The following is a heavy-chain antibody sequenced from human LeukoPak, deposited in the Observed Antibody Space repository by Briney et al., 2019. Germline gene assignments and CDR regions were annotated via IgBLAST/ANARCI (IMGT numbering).Heavy chain of an antibody. Sequence: PGGSLRLSCAASGFTFSNYSMNWVRQAPGKGLEWVSSISSSSGYMYYADSVRGRLTVSRDNVKNSLYLQMNSLRAEDTAVYYCARARVVTKWIDYWGQGTLVTVSS. CDR1: GFTFSNYS. D-gene: IGHD2-21*02. CDR2: ISSSSGYM. V-gene: IGHV3-21*04. J-gene: IGHJ4*02. CDR3: ARARVVTKWIDY.